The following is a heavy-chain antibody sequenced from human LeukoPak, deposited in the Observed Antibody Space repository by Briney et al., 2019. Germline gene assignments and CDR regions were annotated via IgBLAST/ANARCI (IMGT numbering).Heavy chain of an antibody. J-gene: IGHJ3*02. CDR1: GGSFSGYY. CDR3: ARAPEFAFDI. V-gene: IGHV4-34*01. D-gene: IGHD3-10*01. Sequence: KTSETLSLTCAVYGGSFSGYYWSWIRQPPGKGLEWIGEINHSGSTNYNPSLKSQVTISVDTSKNQFSLKLSSVTAADTAVYYCARAPEFAFDIWGQGTMVTVSS. CDR2: INHSGST.